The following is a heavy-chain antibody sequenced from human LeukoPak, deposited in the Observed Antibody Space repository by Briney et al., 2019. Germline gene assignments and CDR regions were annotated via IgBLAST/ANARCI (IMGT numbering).Heavy chain of an antibody. CDR2: ISVYNGNT. V-gene: IGHV1-18*01. Sequence: GESLKISCKGSGYSFTSYGISWVRQAPGQGLEWMGWISVYNGNTNHAQKLQGRVTMTTDTSTSTAYMELRSLRSDDTAVYYCARDVTILVYWGQGTLVTVSS. J-gene: IGHJ4*02. CDR1: GYSFTSYG. CDR3: ARDVTILVY. D-gene: IGHD3-3*01.